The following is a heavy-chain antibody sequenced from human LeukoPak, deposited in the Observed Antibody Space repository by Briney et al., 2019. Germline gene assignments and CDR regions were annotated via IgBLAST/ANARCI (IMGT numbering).Heavy chain of an antibody. J-gene: IGHJ4*02. Sequence: GGSLRLSCAASGFTFTSYGMSWVRQAPGKGLEWVSGISGSGASTYYADSVKGRFTISRDNSKNTLYLQMNSLRAEDTAVYYCAKVGEIWFGELLFDNYFDYWGQGTLVTVSS. CDR2: ISGSGAST. D-gene: IGHD3-10*01. CDR1: GFTFTSYG. V-gene: IGHV3-23*01. CDR3: AKVGEIWFGELLFDNYFDY.